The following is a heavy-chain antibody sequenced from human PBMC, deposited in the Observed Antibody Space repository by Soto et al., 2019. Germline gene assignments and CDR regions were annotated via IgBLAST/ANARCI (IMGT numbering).Heavy chain of an antibody. CDR2: IIPIFGTA. D-gene: IGHD4-17*01. CDR1: GGTFRSYA. J-gene: IGHJ6*02. CDR3: ARDDYGGNEGYNYYGMDV. V-gene: IGHV1-69*01. Sequence: QVQLVQSGAEVKKPGSSVKVSCKASGGTFRSYAISWVRQAPGQGLEWMGGIIPIFGTANYAQKFQGRVTITADESTRTAYMELSSLRSEDTAVYYCARDDYGGNEGYNYYGMDVWGQGTTVTVSS.